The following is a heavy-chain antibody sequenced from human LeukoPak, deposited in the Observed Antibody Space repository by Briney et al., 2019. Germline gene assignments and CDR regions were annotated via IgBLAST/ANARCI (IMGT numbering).Heavy chain of an antibody. Sequence: GASVKVSCKASGYTFTGYYMHWVRQAPGQVLEWMGWINPNSGGTNYAQKFQGWVTMTRDTSISTAYMELSRLTFDDTAIYYCARGAAGYSGGFGGGMDVWGKGTTVTVSS. CDR1: GYTFTGYY. CDR2: INPNSGGT. V-gene: IGHV1-2*04. D-gene: IGHD6-19*01. J-gene: IGHJ6*04. CDR3: ARGAAGYSGGFGGGMDV.